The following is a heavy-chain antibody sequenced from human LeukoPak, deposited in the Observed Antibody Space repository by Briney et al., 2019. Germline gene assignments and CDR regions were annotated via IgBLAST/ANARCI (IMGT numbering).Heavy chain of an antibody. D-gene: IGHD6-19*01. J-gene: IGHJ6*02. CDR1: GGSISRYY. V-gene: IGHV4-59*01. CDR3: ARNVWLVDYYYGMDV. Sequence: SETLSLTCTVSGGSISRYYWSWVRQPPGKGMEWIGYIYYSGSTNSNPSLKSRVTISVDTSKNQFSLKLSSVTAADTAVYYCARNVWLVDYYYGMDVWGQGTTVTVSS. CDR2: IYYSGST.